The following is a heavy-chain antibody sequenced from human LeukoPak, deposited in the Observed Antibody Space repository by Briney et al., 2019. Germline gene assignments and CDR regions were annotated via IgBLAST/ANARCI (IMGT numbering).Heavy chain of an antibody. CDR2: ISWNSGSI. J-gene: IGHJ4*02. Sequence: GGSLRLSCAASGFTFDDYAMYWVRQAPGKGLEWVSGISWNSGSIGYADSVKGRFTISRDNAKNSLYLQMNSLRTEDTALYYCAKDRSSSGYFYYFDYWGQGTLVTVSS. V-gene: IGHV3-9*01. D-gene: IGHD3-22*01. CDR3: AKDRSSSGYFYYFDY. CDR1: GFTFDDYA.